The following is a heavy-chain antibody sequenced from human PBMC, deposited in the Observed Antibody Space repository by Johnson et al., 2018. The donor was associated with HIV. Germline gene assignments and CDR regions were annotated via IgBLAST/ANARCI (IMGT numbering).Heavy chain of an antibody. D-gene: IGHD3-22*01. J-gene: IGHJ3*02. CDR3: ARDSYDVSGQQHDAFDI. V-gene: IGHV3-66*01. Sequence: VQLVESGGGLVQPGGSLRLSCAASGFTFSSYDMHWVRQATGQGLEWVSVLYSGGNTYYADSVRGRFTISRDTSKNTLYLQMSSLKVEDTALYYCARDSYDVSGQQHDAFDIWGQGTMVTVSS. CDR1: GFTFSSYD. CDR2: LYSGGNT.